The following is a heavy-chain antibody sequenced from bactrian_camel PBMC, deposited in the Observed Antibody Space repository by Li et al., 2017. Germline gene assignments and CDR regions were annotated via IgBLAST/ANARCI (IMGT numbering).Heavy chain of an antibody. D-gene: IGHD2*01. Sequence: VQLVESGGELVQPGKSLRLSCAASGFTLRNYYMSWVRQAPGKGLEWVSTIDSGGGTTYYADSVKGRSTISRDNAKNTVYLQMNSLKPDDTAVYYCATYYVGMWYFNYWGQGTQVTVS. CDR2: IDSGGGTT. V-gene: IGHV3S40*01. CDR3: ATYYVGMWYFNY. J-gene: IGHJ4*01. CDR1: GFTLRNYY.